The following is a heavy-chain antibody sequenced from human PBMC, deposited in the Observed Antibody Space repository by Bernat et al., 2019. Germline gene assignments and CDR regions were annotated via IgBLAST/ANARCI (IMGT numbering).Heavy chain of an antibody. D-gene: IGHD3-16*01. CDR2: INTDGSNT. CDR3: AQGGWYYNSYVDL. CDR1: GVTFSKSC. Sequence: AQLAESGGALVQPGGSLRLSCADTGVTFSKSCMYWVRQASGKGRVWVSRINTDGSNTIYADSVKGRFTISRDNAKNTVNLQMNSLRVEDTGVSYCAQGGWYYNSYVDLWGNVTTVTVSS. J-gene: IGHJ6*03. V-gene: IGHV3-74*01.